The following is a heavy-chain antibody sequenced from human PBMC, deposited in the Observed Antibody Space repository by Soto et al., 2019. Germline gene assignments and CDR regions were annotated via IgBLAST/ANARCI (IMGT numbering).Heavy chain of an antibody. Sequence: QVQLQESGPGLVKPSQTLSLTCTVSGGSISSGGYYWSWIRQHPGKGLEWIGYIYYSGSTYYNPSPKSRVTIAVDTSKNQFSLKLSSVTAADTAVYYCARDVGRYCSGGSCYSNWFDPWGQGTLVTVSS. J-gene: IGHJ5*02. CDR3: ARDVGRYCSGGSCYSNWFDP. D-gene: IGHD2-15*01. CDR1: GGSISSGGYY. CDR2: IYYSGST. V-gene: IGHV4-31*03.